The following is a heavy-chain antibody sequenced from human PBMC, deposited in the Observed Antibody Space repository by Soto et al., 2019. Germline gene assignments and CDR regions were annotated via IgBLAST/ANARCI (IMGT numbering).Heavy chain of an antibody. CDR1: GLTFTHYA. D-gene: IGHD3-10*01. CDR2: ISASGGNA. Sequence: LRLSCAASGLTFTHYAISWVRQAQGKGLEWVSAISASGGNAYYADSVEGRFTISRDNSRNTLYLQMNSLRAEDTAIYYCASRGRYYGLGVWGQVTTV. V-gene: IGHV3-23*01. CDR3: ASRGRYYGLGV. J-gene: IGHJ6*02.